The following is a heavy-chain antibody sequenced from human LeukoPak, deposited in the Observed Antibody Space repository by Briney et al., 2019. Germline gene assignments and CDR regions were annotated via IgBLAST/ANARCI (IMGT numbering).Heavy chain of an antibody. V-gene: IGHV3-23*01. CDR1: GFTFSSSA. CDR3: ARAFGYSSSWNYFDY. J-gene: IGHJ4*02. CDR2: ISNNGGYT. D-gene: IGHD6-13*01. Sequence: GGSLRLSCAASGFTFSSSAMSWVRQAPGKGLEWVSAISNNGGYTYYADSVQGRFTISRDNSKNTLYLQMDSLRAEDTAVYYCARAFGYSSSWNYFDYWGQGILVTVSS.